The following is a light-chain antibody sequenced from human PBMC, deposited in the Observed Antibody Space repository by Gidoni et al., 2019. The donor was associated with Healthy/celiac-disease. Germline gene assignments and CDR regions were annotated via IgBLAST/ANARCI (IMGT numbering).Light chain of an antibody. Sequence: QSALTQPASVSGSPGPSITISCTGTSSDVGGYNYVSWYQQHPGKAPKLMIYDVSNRPSGVSKRFSGSKSGNTASLTISGLQAEDEADYYCSSYTSSSTQVVFGGGTKLTVL. CDR1: SSDVGGYNY. CDR2: DVS. V-gene: IGLV2-14*01. CDR3: SSYTSSSTQVV. J-gene: IGLJ2*01.